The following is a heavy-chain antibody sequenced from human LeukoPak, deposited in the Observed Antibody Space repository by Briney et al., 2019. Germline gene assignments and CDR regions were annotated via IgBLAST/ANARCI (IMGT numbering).Heavy chain of an antibody. V-gene: IGHV4-59*01. CDR2: IYNSGT. CDR3: ARVDPNGYSDY. D-gene: IGHD2-8*01. CDR1: GYSFNYDY. Sequence: PSETLSLTCTVPGYSFNYDYWSWLRQPPGKGLQWIGYIYNSGTIYNPSLKNRVTISLDTSRNQFSLKVSSVSAADTAVYYCARVDPNGYSDYWGQGILVTVSS. J-gene: IGHJ4*02.